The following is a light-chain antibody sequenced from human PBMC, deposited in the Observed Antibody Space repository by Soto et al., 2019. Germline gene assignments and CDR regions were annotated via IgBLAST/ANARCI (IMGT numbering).Light chain of an antibody. J-gene: IGLJ2*01. CDR3: SSYAGSNNVI. V-gene: IGLV2-8*01. Sequence: QSALTQPPSASGSPGQSVTISCTGTSSDVGGYNYVSWYQQHPGKAPKLMIYEVSERPSGVPDRFSGSKSGNTASLTVSGLQAEDEADYYCSSYAGSNNVIFGGGTKLTV. CDR2: EVS. CDR1: SSDVGGYNY.